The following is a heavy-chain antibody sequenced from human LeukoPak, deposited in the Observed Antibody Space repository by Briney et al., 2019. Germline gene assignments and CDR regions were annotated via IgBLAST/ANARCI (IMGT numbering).Heavy chain of an antibody. CDR1: GGSISSSSYY. D-gene: IGHD3-9*01. Sequence: SETLSLTCTVSGGSISSSSYYWGWIRQPPGKGLEWIVSIYYSGSTYYNPSLKSRVTISVDTSKNQFSLKLSSVTAADTAVYHCARHPSGYFDWLLYQKPYFYFDYWGQGTLVTVSS. CDR2: IYYSGST. J-gene: IGHJ4*02. CDR3: ARHPSGYFDWLLYQKPYFYFDY. V-gene: IGHV4-39*01.